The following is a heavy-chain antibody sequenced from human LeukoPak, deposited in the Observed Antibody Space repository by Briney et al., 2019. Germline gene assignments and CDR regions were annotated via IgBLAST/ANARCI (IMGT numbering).Heavy chain of an antibody. Sequence: GGSLRLSCAAPGLTFSSYAMSWVRQAPGKGLEWVSAISGSGGSAYYADSVKGRFTISRDNSKNTLYLQMNSLRAEDTAVYYCANGRDAYSVFDYWGQGTLVTVSS. CDR3: ANGRDAYSVFDY. CDR1: GLTFSSYA. D-gene: IGHD5-24*01. CDR2: ISGSGGSA. V-gene: IGHV3-23*01. J-gene: IGHJ4*02.